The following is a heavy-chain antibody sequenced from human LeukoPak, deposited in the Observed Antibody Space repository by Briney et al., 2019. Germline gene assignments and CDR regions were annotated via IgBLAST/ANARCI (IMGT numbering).Heavy chain of an antibody. J-gene: IGHJ4*02. CDR2: IYYSGST. CDR3: ARHLNNCGDDCYIFDY. Sequence: SETLSLTCTVSGGSISSSSYYWGWIRQPPGKGLEWIGSIYYSGSTHYNPSLKSRVTISVDTSKNQFSLRVSSVTAADTAVYYCARHLNNCGDDCYIFDYWGQGTLVTVSS. CDR1: GGSISSSSYY. D-gene: IGHD2-21*01. V-gene: IGHV4-39*01.